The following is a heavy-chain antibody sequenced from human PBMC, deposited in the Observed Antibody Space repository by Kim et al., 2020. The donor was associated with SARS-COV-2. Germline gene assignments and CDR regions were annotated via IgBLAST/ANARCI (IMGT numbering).Heavy chain of an antibody. CDR3: ARDRFTMIESYYFDY. D-gene: IGHD3-22*01. Sequence: GGSLRLSCAASGFTFSSYGMHWVRQAPGKGLEWVAVISYDGSNKYYADSVKGRFTISRDNSKNTLYLQMNSLRAEDTAVYYCARDRFTMIESYYFDYWGQGTLVTVSS. J-gene: IGHJ4*02. CDR2: ISYDGSNK. CDR1: GFTFSSYG. V-gene: IGHV3-33*05.